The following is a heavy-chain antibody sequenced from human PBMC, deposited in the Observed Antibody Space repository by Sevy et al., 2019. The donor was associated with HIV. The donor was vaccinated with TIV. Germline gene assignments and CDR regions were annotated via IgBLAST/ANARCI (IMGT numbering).Heavy chain of an antibody. CDR1: GGSIRRYY. Sequence: SESLSLTCTVSGGSIRRYYWSWIRQPPGKGLEWIGYIYNSGNTNYNPPLKSRVTISVDTSKNQSSLRLSSVTAADSAIYYCARVFDSEGAFDLWGQGTMVTVSS. J-gene: IGHJ3*01. CDR3: ARVFDSEGAFDL. D-gene: IGHD2-21*01. V-gene: IGHV4-59*13. CDR2: IYNSGNT.